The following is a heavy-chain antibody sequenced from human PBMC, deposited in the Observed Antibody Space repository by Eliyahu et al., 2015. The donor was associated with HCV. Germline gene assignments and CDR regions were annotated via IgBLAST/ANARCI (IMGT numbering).Heavy chain of an antibody. V-gene: IGHV3-48*01. CDR1: GFIFSSYX. CDR2: ISSSXSTI. CDR3: ARVPPPGYCSGSGCYSIMDV. J-gene: IGHJ6*02. D-gene: IGHD2-15*01. Sequence: XVQLXXSGGGLVQPGGSLXLSCAXSGFIFSSYXMNWVRQAPGKGXEWVSYISSSXSTIYYADSVKGRFTISXDNAKNSLYLQMNSLRAEDTAVYYCARVPPPGYCSGSGCYSIMDVWGQGTTVTVSS.